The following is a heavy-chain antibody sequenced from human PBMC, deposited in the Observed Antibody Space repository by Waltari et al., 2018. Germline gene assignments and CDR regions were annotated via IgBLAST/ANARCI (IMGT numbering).Heavy chain of an antibody. CDR3: ATDPSRDGYNQPEDY. J-gene: IGHJ4*02. Sequence: QVQLQESGPGLVKPSQTLSLTCTVSGGSISSGSYYWSWIRQPAGKGLEWIGRIYTSGSTNYNPSLKSRVTISVDTSKNQFSLKLSSVTAADTAVYYCATDPSRDGYNQPEDYWGQGTLVTVSS. CDR2: IYTSGST. CDR1: GGSISSGSYY. D-gene: IGHD5-12*01. V-gene: IGHV4-61*02.